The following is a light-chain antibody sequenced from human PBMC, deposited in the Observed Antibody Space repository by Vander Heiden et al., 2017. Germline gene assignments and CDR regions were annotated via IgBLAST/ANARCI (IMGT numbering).Light chain of an antibody. J-gene: IGLJ3*02. CDR1: SSDVGGYNY. V-gene: IGLV2-14*03. CDR2: DVS. CDR3: SAYTSSHTLV. Sequence: QSALPHPASVSGSPGPSITISCTGTSSDVGGYNYVSWYQQRPGKAPELMSYDVSTRPSGVSNRFSGSKSGNTASLTISGLQAEDEADYYCSAYTSSHTLVFGGGTKLTVL.